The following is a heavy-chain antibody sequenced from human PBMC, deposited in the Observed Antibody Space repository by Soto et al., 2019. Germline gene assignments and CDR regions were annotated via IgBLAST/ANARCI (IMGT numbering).Heavy chain of an antibody. CDR2: IWYDGSNK. J-gene: IGHJ3*02. CDR3: ARDLSGDYGALDT. D-gene: IGHD4-17*01. V-gene: IGHV3-33*01. CDR1: GFTVSSYG. Sequence: GGSLRLSCAPSGFTVSSYGMHWARQAPGKGLEWVAVIWYDGSNKVYADSVKGRFTISRDNSKNTLYLQMNSLRAEDTAVYYCARDLSGDYGALDTWGQGTMVTVSS.